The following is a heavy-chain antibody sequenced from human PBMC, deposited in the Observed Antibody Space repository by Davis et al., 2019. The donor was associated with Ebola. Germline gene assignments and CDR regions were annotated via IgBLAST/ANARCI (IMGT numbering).Heavy chain of an antibody. CDR2: IYYSGST. Sequence: SETLSLTCTVSGGSISSYYWSWIRQPPGKGLEWIGYIYYSGSTNYNPSLKSRVTISVDTSKNQFSLKLSSVTAADTAVYYCARHMRSTHAFDIWGQGTMVTVSS. CDR1: GGSISSYY. D-gene: IGHD2/OR15-2a*01. CDR3: ARHMRSTHAFDI. V-gene: IGHV4-59*08. J-gene: IGHJ3*02.